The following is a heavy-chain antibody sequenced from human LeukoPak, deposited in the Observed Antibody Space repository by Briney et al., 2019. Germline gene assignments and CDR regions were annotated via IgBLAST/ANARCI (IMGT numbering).Heavy chain of an antibody. V-gene: IGHV1-18*01. CDR2: ISAYYGNT. D-gene: IGHD6-13*01. CDR1: GYTLTTYG. J-gene: IGHJ4*02. Sequence: GASVKVSCKASGYTLTTYGITWVRQAPGQGLEWMGWISAYYGNTNYAQKLQGRVTMTTDTSTSTAYMELRSLRSDDTAVYYCATYSSSWYCFDYWGQGTLVTVSS. CDR3: ATYSSSWYCFDY.